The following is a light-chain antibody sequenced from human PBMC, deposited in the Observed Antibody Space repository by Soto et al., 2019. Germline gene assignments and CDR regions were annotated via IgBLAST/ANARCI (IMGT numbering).Light chain of an antibody. J-gene: IGKJ5*01. CDR3: MRGTHWPIT. CDR2: QVS. V-gene: IGKV2-30*01. CDR1: QVLLYSDGNIY. Sequence: VVMTHSPLSLPVTLGQPASISCRSSQVLLYSDGNIYVNWFQQRPGQSPRRLIYQVSNRDSGVPDRVSGSGAGTDFTLKISRVEAEDVGVYYCMRGTHWPITFGQGTRPEIK.